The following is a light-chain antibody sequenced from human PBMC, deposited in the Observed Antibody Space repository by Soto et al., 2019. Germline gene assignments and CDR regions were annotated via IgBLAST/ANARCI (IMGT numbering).Light chain of an antibody. J-gene: IGKJ1*01. CDR3: QQYSSSTT. Sequence: DIQMTQSPSTLSASVGDRVTMACRASRSISPWLAWYQQKPGKPPKLLIYGASSLAAGVPSRFSGSGSGTDFTLTISSLQPDDFASYYCQQYSSSTTFGQGTKVDIK. CDR1: RSISPW. V-gene: IGKV1-5*01. CDR2: GAS.